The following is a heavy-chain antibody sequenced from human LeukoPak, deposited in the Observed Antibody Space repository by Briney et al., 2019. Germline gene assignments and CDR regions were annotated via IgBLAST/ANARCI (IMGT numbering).Heavy chain of an antibody. V-gene: IGHV4-39*07. Sequence: SETLSLTCTVSGGSISSSNYFWAWIRQPRIRQPPGKGLEWIGSISYSGRTYYNPSLKSRVTISEDTSKNQLSLKLSSVTAADTAVYYCARDPYYDFWSGYGARAFDIWGQGTMVTVSS. CDR2: ISYSGRT. D-gene: IGHD3-3*01. CDR3: ARDPYYDFWSGYGARAFDI. J-gene: IGHJ3*02. CDR1: GGSISSSNYF.